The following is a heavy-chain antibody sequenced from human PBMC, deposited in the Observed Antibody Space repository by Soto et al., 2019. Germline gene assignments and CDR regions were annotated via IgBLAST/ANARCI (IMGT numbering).Heavy chain of an antibody. CDR2: ISYDGSNK. J-gene: IGHJ4*02. CDR1: GFTFNTHA. Sequence: VQLVESGGGLVQPGRSLRLSCAASGFTFNTHAIHWVRQPPGKGLEWVAVISYDGSNKYFADSVKGRFTIFRDNSKSSLFLQMNSLRAEDTAVYYCAREKGRLGYCTSTSCHGEFDYWGQVTLVTVSS. D-gene: IGHD2-2*01. V-gene: IGHV3-30-3*01. CDR3: AREKGRLGYCTSTSCHGEFDY.